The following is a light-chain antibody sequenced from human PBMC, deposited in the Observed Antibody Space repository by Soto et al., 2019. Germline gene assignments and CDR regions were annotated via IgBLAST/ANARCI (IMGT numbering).Light chain of an antibody. Sequence: ALAQPRSVSGSPGQSVTISCTGTSSDVGGYNYVSWYQQHPGKAPKLMIFDVNERPSGVPDRFSGSKSGNTASLTISGLQAEDEADYFCCSYAGSYTYVFGTGTKVTVL. CDR1: SSDVGGYNY. CDR2: DVN. CDR3: CSYAGSYTYV. J-gene: IGLJ1*01. V-gene: IGLV2-11*01.